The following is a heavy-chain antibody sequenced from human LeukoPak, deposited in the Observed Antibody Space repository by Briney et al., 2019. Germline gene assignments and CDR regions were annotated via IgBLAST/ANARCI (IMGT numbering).Heavy chain of an antibody. D-gene: IGHD3-10*01. J-gene: IGHJ3*02. CDR3: ATYQGVLLWFGDAFDI. CDR2: FDPEDGET. CDR1: GYTLTELS. V-gene: IGHV1-24*01. Sequence: ASVKVSCKVSGYTLTELSMHWVRQAPGKGLEWIGGFDPEDGETIYAQKFQGRVTMTEDTSTDTAYMELSSLRSEDTAVYYCATYQGVLLWFGDAFDIWGQGTMVTVSS.